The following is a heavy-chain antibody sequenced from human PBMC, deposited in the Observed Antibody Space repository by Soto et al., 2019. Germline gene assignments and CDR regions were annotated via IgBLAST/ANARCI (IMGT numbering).Heavy chain of an antibody. CDR1: GFSLTTREVG. D-gene: IGHD1-26*01. CDR3: ARRPQGAYFRCFDT. Sequence: QITLKESGPTLVKPTETLTLTCTFSGFSLTTREVGVGWIRQPPGKALEWLALIYWDDDKYYSSSLKTRLTITNDTSKNQVVLTMANMDPLDTATYYCARRPQGAYFRCFDTCGQGTLVTVS. V-gene: IGHV2-5*02. CDR2: IYWDDDK. J-gene: IGHJ5*02.